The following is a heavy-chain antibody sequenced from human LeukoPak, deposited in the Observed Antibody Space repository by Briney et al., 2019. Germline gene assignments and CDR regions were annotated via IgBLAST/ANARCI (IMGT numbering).Heavy chain of an antibody. CDR1: GFTSGDYG. Sequence: GGSLRLSCAASGFTSGDYGMGWVRQAPGKGLEWVSSISANGRNTYYADSMKGRFTMSRDNSNNMVFLQMNSLRAEDTAVYYCAKDLTVLLWFGEDYWGQGTLVTVSS. J-gene: IGHJ4*02. CDR3: AKDLTVLLWFGEDY. CDR2: ISANGRNT. D-gene: IGHD3-10*01. V-gene: IGHV3-23*01.